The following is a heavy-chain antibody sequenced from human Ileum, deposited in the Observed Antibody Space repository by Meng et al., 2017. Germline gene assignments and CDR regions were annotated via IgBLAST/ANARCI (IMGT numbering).Heavy chain of an antibody. CDR1: GGSVSSGSYY. D-gene: IGHD2-15*01. Sequence: QVQLQESGPGLVKSSKTLSLTCTVSGGSVSSGSYYWSWIRQPPGKGLEWIGGIIPILNASTYAQNFKGRVTLSADMATTTVYMELSSLTSDDTAVYFCARDCSGGGCFDPWGQGTLVTVSS. CDR3: ARDCSGGGCFDP. V-gene: IGHV4-61*01. CDR2: IPILNAS. J-gene: IGHJ5*02.